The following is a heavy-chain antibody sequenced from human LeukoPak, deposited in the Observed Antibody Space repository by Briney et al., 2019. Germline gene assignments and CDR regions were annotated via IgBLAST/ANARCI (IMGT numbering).Heavy chain of an antibody. CDR3: ARDPSRIAAAATYFDY. CDR1: GDSVSSNSAA. J-gene: IGHJ4*02. Sequence: SQTLSLTCAISGDSVSSNSAAWNWIRQSPSRGLEWLGRTYYRSKWYNDYAVSVKSRITINPDTSKNQFSLRLNSVTPEDTAVYYCARDPSRIAAAATYFDYWGQGTLVTVSS. D-gene: IGHD6-13*01. V-gene: IGHV6-1*01. CDR2: TYYRSKWYN.